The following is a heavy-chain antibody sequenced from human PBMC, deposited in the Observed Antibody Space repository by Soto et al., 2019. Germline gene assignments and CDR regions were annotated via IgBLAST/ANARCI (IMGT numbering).Heavy chain of an antibody. V-gene: IGHV5-51*01. J-gene: IGHJ4*01. CDR1: GYSFTTYL. CDR3: ARHSTSAPKDY. CDR2: IYPGVSDT. Sequence: PGESLKISCKGSGYSFTTYLIAWVRQMPGKGLEWVWIIYPGVSDTRYSPSFEGHVTISVDKSISTAFLQWNSLKASYNAIYYCARHSTSAPKDYWGQGTLVTVSS. D-gene: IGHD3-10*01.